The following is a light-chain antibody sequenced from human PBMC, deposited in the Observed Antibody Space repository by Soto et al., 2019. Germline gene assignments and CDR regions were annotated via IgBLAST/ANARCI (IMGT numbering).Light chain of an antibody. CDR1: SSGVGGYNY. CDR2: EVS. CDR3: SSYTYSSTLV. J-gene: IGLJ2*01. Sequence: QSAVTQPASVSGSPGQSITLSCTGTSSGVGGYNYVSWYQQHPGKVPKIMIYEVSNRPSGVSYRFSGSKSGNTASLTISGLQSEDEADYYCSSYTYSSTLVFGGGTKLTVL. V-gene: IGLV2-14*01.